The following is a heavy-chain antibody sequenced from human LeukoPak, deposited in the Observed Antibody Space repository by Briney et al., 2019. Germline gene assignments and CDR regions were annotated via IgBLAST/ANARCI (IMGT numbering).Heavy chain of an antibody. Sequence: SETLSLTCTVSGGSISSSSYYWGWIRQPSGKGLEWIGSIYYSGSTYYNPSLKSRVTISVDTSKNQFSLKLSSVTAADTAVYYCARLNPYSYFDYWGQGTLVTVSS. J-gene: IGHJ4*02. CDR3: ARLNPYSYFDY. D-gene: IGHD5-18*01. CDR1: GGSISSSSYY. CDR2: IYYSGST. V-gene: IGHV4-39*01.